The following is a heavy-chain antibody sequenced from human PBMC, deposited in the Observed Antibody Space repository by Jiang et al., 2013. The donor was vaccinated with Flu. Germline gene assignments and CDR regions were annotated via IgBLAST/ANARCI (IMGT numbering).Heavy chain of an antibody. CDR3: ARGTRRYDILTGYYLYYFDY. V-gene: IGHV4-34*01. CDR2: INHSGST. Sequence: LLKPSETLSLTCAVYGGSFSGYYWSWIRQPPGKGLEWIGEINHSGSTNYNPSLKSRVTISVDTSKNQFSLKLSSVTAADTAVYYCARGTRRYDILTGYYLYYFDYWGQGTLVTVSS. CDR1: GGSFSGYY. D-gene: IGHD3-9*01. J-gene: IGHJ4*02.